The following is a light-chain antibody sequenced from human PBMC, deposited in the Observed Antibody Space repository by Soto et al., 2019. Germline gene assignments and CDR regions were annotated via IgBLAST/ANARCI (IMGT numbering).Light chain of an antibody. CDR3: QKYDSAPYT. Sequence: DIQMTQSPSSLSASVGDRVAITCRASQDIRIYLAWYQQKPGKAPKLLIYGASTLQSGVPSRFSGSGSGTDFKLTITSLQPEDVATYSCQKYDSAPYTFGEGTKLEIK. CDR2: GAS. J-gene: IGKJ2*01. V-gene: IGKV1-27*01. CDR1: QDIRIY.